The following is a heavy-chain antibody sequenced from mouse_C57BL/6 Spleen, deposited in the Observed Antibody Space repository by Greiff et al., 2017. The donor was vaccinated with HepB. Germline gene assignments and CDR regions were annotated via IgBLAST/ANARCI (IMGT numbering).Heavy chain of an antibody. J-gene: IGHJ3*01. Sequence: EVHLVESGPELVKPGASVKMSCKASGYTFTDYNMHWVKQSHGKSLEWIGYINPNNGGTSYNQKFKGKATLTVNKSSSTAYMELRSLTSEDSAVYYCAREGYDYDVLFAYWGQGTLVTVSA. D-gene: IGHD2-4*01. CDR1: GYTFTDYN. CDR3: AREGYDYDVLFAY. V-gene: IGHV1-22*01. CDR2: INPNNGGT.